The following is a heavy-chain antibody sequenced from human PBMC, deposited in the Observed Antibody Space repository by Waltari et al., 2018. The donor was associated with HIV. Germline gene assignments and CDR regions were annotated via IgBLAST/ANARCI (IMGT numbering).Heavy chain of an antibody. Sequence: VQLQQWGAGLLKPSETLSLTCAVYGGSFSGYYWSWIRQPPGKGLEWIGEINHSGSTNYNPSLKSRVTISVDTSKNQFSLKLSSVTAADTAVYYCARGVIVGAPMGWFDPWGQGTLVTVSS. CDR3: ARGVIVGAPMGWFDP. CDR1: GGSFSGYY. D-gene: IGHD1-26*01. V-gene: IGHV4-34*01. J-gene: IGHJ5*02. CDR2: INHSGST.